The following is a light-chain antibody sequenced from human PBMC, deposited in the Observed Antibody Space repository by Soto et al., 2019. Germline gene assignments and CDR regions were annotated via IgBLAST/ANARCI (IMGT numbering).Light chain of an antibody. CDR2: AAS. V-gene: IGKV1-39*01. CDR3: QQYGSSYPWT. Sequence: DIQMTQSPSSLSASVGDRVTFTCRASQSISRYLNWYQQKPGKAPKLLIYAASSLQSGVPSRFSGSGSGTDFTLTIRRLEPQDFAVYYCQQYGSSYPWTFGQGTKVDIK. J-gene: IGKJ1*01. CDR1: QSISRY.